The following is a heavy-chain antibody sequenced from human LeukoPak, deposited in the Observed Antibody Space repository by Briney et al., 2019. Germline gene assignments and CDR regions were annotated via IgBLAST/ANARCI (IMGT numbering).Heavy chain of an antibody. D-gene: IGHD2-8*01. CDR3: AKGPGVLMVYAAEFDY. J-gene: IGHJ4*02. Sequence: PGRSLRLSCAASGFTVSSNYMSWVRPAPGKGLEWVSVIYSGGSTYYADSVKGRFTLSRDNSKNTLYLQMNSLRAEDTAVYYCAKGPGVLMVYAAEFDYWGQGTLVTVSS. CDR1: GFTVSSNY. V-gene: IGHV3-53*01. CDR2: IYSGGST.